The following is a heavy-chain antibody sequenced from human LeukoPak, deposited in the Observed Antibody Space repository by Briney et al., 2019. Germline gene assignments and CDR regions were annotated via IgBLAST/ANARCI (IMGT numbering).Heavy chain of an antibody. J-gene: IGHJ4*02. CDR2: ISVYNGNT. Sequence: ASVKVSCKASGYTFTGYYMHWVRQAPGQGLEWMGWISVYNGNTNYAQKFQGRVTMTTDTSTNTAYMELRSLRSDDTAVYYCARDSFMIVVTKPDYWGQGTLVTVSS. D-gene: IGHD3-22*01. V-gene: IGHV1-18*04. CDR3: ARDSFMIVVTKPDY. CDR1: GYTFTGYY.